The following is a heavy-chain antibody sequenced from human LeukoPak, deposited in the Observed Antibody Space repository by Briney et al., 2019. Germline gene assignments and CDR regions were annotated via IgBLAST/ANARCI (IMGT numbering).Heavy chain of an antibody. CDR1: GFTFTRYW. V-gene: IGHV3-7*01. Sequence: QAGGSLTLSCATSGFTFTRYWMAWIRQSPGKGPEWVANVKQDGSQAYYLESVEGRFTISRDNAKTSLYPHMNNLRAEDTAVYYCSNGIYDSSYWGQGTLVTVSS. CDR2: VKQDGSQA. J-gene: IGHJ4*02. CDR3: SNGIYDSSY. D-gene: IGHD6-6*01.